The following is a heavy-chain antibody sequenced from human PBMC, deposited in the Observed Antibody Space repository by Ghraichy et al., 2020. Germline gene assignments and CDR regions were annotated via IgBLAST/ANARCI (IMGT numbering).Heavy chain of an antibody. CDR3: ARGGSNSNWRDLDN. CDR1: GFTFSDHY. D-gene: IGHD2/OR15-2a*01. CDR2: TRNKANSYTT. J-gene: IGHJ4*02. Sequence: GGSLRLSCAASGFTFSDHYMDWVRQAPGKGLEWVGRTRNKANSYTTQYAASVKGRFTISRHDSENSMYLQMNSLKTEDTAMYFCARGGSNSNWRDLDNWGQGTLVTVSS. V-gene: IGHV3-72*01.